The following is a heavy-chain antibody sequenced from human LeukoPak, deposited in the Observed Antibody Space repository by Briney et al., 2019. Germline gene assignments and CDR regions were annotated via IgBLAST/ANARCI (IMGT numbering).Heavy chain of an antibody. CDR2: IFTSGSI. D-gene: IGHD4-11*01. CDR3: ARGLRSNYMDY. J-gene: IGHJ4*02. CDR1: GASVSSGNFY. V-gene: IGHV4-61*02. Sequence: SETLSLTCTVSGASVSSGNFYWSWVRQPAGKGLGCIGRIFTSGSINYNPSLKSRVTISMDTSKNQFSLKLTSVTAADTAMYYCARGLRSNYMDYWGQGTLVTVSS.